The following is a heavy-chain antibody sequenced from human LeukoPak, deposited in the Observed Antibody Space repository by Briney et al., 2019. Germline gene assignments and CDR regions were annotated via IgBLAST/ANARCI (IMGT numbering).Heavy chain of an antibody. J-gene: IGHJ4*02. Sequence: GGSLRLSCAASGFTFGSYAMSWVRQAPGKGLEWVSAISGSGGSTYYADSVKGRFTISRDNSKNTLYLQMNSLRAEDTAVYYCAKGSQYSSSWLQVYWGQGTLVTVSS. D-gene: IGHD6-13*01. CDR2: ISGSGGST. CDR1: GFTFGSYA. V-gene: IGHV3-23*01. CDR3: AKGSQYSSSWLQVY.